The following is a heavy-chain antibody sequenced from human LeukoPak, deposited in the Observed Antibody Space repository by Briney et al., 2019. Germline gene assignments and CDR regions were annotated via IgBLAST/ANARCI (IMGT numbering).Heavy chain of an antibody. CDR3: ARDHSGGLDY. CDR1: VFTFSSYS. Sequence: GGSLRLSCAASVFTFSSYSMNWVRQAPGKGLEWVSYISSSSSYIYYADSVKGRFTISRDNDKNSLYLQMNSLRAEDTAVYYCARDHSGGLDYWGQGTLVTVSS. D-gene: IGHD2-8*02. V-gene: IGHV3-21*01. J-gene: IGHJ4*02. CDR2: ISSSSSYI.